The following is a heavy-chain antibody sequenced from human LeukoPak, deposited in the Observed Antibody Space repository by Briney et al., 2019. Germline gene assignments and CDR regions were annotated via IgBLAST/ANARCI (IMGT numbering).Heavy chain of an antibody. CDR1: GYTFTSYD. Sequence: ASVKVSCKASGYTFTSYDINWVRQVTGQGLEWMGWMNPNSGNTGYAQKFQGRVTMTRNTSISTAYMELSSLRSEDTAVYYCARGPSRDYGSGSSWFDPWGQGTLVTASS. D-gene: IGHD3-10*01. CDR3: ARGPSRDYGSGSSWFDP. V-gene: IGHV1-8*01. CDR2: MNPNSGNT. J-gene: IGHJ5*02.